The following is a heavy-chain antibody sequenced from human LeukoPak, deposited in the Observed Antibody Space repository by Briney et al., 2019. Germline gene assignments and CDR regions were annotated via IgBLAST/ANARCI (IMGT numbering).Heavy chain of an antibody. CDR3: ARDYYYGSGSYPDY. CDR2: IWYDGSNK. D-gene: IGHD3-10*01. J-gene: IGHJ4*02. V-gene: IGHV3-33*01. CDR1: GFTFSSYG. Sequence: GRSLRLSCAASGFTFSSYGMHWVRQAPGKGLEWVAVIWYDGSNKYYADSVKGRFTISRDNAKNSLYLQMNSLRAEDTAVYYCARDYYYGSGSYPDYWGQGTLVTVSS.